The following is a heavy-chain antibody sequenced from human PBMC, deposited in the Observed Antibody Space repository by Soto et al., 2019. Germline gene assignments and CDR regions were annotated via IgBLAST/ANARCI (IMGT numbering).Heavy chain of an antibody. J-gene: IGHJ4*02. CDR1: GFTFTSSA. CDR3: AADKGYNSGQFDY. Sequence: GASVKVSCKASGFTFTSSAVQWVRQARGQRLEWIGWIVVGSGNTNYAQKFQERVTITRDMSTSTAYMELSSLRSEDTAVYYCAADKGYNSGQFDYWGQGTLVTVSS. V-gene: IGHV1-58*01. D-gene: IGHD6-19*01. CDR2: IVVGSGNT.